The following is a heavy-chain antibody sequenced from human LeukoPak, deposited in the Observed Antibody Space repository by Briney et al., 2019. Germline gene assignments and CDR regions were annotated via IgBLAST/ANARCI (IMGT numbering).Heavy chain of an antibody. CDR3: ARVPPYCSTTACYAPFDY. CDR1: VGTFSNFA. J-gene: IGHJ4*02. Sequence: SVNVSCKSSVGTFSNFAVSWVRPARGRGVEGMGGIFPVFSAITFTENFQDRVNITAHESTGTVYMELSSLKSDDTAVYYCARVPPYCSTTACYAPFDYWGQGTLVTVSS. V-gene: IGHV1-69*01. CDR2: IFPVFSAI. D-gene: IGHD2-2*01.